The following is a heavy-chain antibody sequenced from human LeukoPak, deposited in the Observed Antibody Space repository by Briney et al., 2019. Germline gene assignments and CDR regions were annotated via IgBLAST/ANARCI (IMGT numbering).Heavy chain of an antibody. CDR2: IYYSGST. CDR1: GGSISSSSYY. Sequence: SETLPLTCTVSGGSISSSSYYWGWIRQPPGKGLEWIGSIYYSGSTYYNPFLKSRVTISVDTSKNQFSLKLSSVTAADTAVYYCARRNPATDYWGQGTLVTVSS. V-gene: IGHV4-39*01. CDR3: ARRNPATDY. J-gene: IGHJ4*02.